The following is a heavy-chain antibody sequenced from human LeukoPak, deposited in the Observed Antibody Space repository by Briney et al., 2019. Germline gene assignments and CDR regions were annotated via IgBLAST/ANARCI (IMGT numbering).Heavy chain of an antibody. V-gene: IGHV4-30-4*08. Sequence: SQTLSLTCTVSGGSISSGDYYWSWIRQPPGKGLEWIGYIYYSGSTYYNPSLKSRVTISVDTSKNQFSLKLSSVTAADTAVYYCARDAEPNWNYDARTRVWFDPWGQGTLVTVSS. CDR1: GGSISSGDYY. D-gene: IGHD1-7*01. J-gene: IGHJ5*02. CDR3: ARDAEPNWNYDARTRVWFDP. CDR2: IYYSGST.